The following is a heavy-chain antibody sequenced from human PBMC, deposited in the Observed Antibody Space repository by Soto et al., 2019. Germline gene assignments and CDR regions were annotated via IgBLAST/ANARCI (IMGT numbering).Heavy chain of an antibody. CDR2: VYHNGNA. Sequence: TSPVSCGSISTPVYSWSWIRQPPVKAPELIGYVYHNGNAYPKPSLKSLGTISLYGAKNQFSLKMTSVTAADTGLYYCAARPYYYYCLDLWGQGSTVNVSS. D-gene: IGHD3-16*01. CDR1: CGSISTPVYS. CDR3: AARPYYYYCLDL. V-gene: IGHV4-30-2*01. J-gene: IGHJ6*02.